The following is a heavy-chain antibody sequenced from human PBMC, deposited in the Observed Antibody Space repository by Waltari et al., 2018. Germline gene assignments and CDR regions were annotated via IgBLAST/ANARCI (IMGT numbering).Heavy chain of an antibody. Sequence: QVQLVESGGGVVQPGRSLRLSCAASGFTFSSYGMHWVRQAPGKGLAWVAVIWYDGRKKYYADSVKGRFTISRDNSKNTLYLQMNSLRAEDTAVYYCAREESSGFWSGDFNFDYWGQGTLVTVSS. J-gene: IGHJ4*02. D-gene: IGHD3-3*01. CDR2: IWYDGRKK. V-gene: IGHV3-33*01. CDR3: AREESSGFWSGDFNFDY. CDR1: GFTFSSYG.